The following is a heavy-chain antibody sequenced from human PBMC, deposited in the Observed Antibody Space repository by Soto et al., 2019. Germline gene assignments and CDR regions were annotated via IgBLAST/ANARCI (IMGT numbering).Heavy chain of an antibody. J-gene: IGHJ4*02. D-gene: IGHD3-9*01. V-gene: IGHV4-34*01. CDR1: GGSFSGYY. CDR3: ASRRSGLRYFDWLLAFDY. CDR2: INHSGST. Sequence: QVQLQQWGAGLLKPSETLSLTCAVYGGSFSGYYWSWIRQPPGKGLEWIGEINHSGSTNYNPSLKSRVTISVDTSKNQFSLKLSSVTAADTAVYYCASRRSGLRYFDWLLAFDYWGQGTLVTVSS.